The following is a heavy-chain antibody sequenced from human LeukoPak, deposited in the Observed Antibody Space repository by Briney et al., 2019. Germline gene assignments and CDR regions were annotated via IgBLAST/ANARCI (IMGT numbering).Heavy chain of an antibody. CDR2: IYYSGST. CDR3: ARDSCSSTSCYKELDY. D-gene: IGHD2-2*02. J-gene: IGHJ4*02. Sequence: PSETLSLTCTVSGGSISSSSYYWGWIRQPPGKGLEWIGSIYYSGSTYYNPSLKSRVTISVDTSKSQFSLKLSSVTAADTAVYYCARDSCSSTSCYKELDYWGQGTLVTVSS. CDR1: GGSISSSSYY. V-gene: IGHV4-39*07.